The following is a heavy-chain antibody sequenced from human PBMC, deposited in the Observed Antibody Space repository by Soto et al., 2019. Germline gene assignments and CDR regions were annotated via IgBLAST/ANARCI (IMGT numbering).Heavy chain of an antibody. J-gene: IGHJ5*02. CDR2: IYYSGST. V-gene: IGHV4-30-4*02. CDR3: ARAGSSGYYLSWFDP. CDR1: GGSFSGYS. Sequence: SDTLSLTCAVYGGSFSGYSWTWLRQPPGKGLEWIGYIYYSGSTYYNPSLKSRVTISVDTSKNQFSLKLSSVTAADTAVYYCARAGSSGYYLSWFDPWGQGTLVTVSS. D-gene: IGHD3-22*01.